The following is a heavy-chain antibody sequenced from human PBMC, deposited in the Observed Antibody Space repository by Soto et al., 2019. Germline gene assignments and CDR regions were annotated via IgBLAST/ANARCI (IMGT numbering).Heavy chain of an antibody. CDR3: ARATPEPSTRWVL. V-gene: IGHV4-30-2*06. Sequence: TRSLTCTVSGGSISSGGYSWSWIRQSPEEGLEWLWCIYPTGSTYYHPSLKSRVTMSIDTSRNQFSLNLTSVTAAETAVDYCARATPEPSTRWVLGGQGTTVTVSS. J-gene: IGHJ6*02. CDR1: GGSISSGGYS. CDR2: IYPTGST. D-gene: IGHD1-26*01.